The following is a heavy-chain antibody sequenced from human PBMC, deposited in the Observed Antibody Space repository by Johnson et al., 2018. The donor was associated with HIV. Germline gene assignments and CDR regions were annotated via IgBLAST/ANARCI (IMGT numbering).Heavy chain of an antibody. D-gene: IGHD3-3*01. Sequence: QVQLVESGGGLVKPGGSLRLSCAASRFTFSDYYMSWIRQTPGKGLEWVSYISSSGGTIYYADSVKGRFTISRDNSKNTLYLQMNSLRAEDTAVYYCARGNYDFWSGRHRGAFDIWGQGTMVTVSS. V-gene: IGHV3-11*01. CDR1: RFTFSDYY. CDR3: ARGNYDFWSGRHRGAFDI. CDR2: ISSSGGTI. J-gene: IGHJ3*02.